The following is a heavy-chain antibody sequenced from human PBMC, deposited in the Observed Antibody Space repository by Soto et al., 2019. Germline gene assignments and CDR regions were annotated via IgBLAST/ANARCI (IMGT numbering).Heavy chain of an antibody. CDR2: IWYDGSNK. CDR3: ARDSGYDANYDY. CDR1: GFTFSSYG. D-gene: IGHD5-12*01. J-gene: IGHJ4*02. V-gene: IGHV3-33*01. Sequence: QVQLVESGGGVVQPGRSLRLSCAASGFTFSSYGRHWVRQAPGKGLEWVAVIWYDGSNKYYADSVKGRFTISRDNSKNTLYLQMNSLRAEDTAVYYCARDSGYDANYDYWGQGTLVTVSS.